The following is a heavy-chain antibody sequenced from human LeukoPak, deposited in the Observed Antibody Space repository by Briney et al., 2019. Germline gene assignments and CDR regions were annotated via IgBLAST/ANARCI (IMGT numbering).Heavy chain of an antibody. CDR1: GFTFSSYW. J-gene: IGHJ4*02. CDR2: IKQDGSEK. D-gene: IGHD3-16*02. CDR3: ARGVWGSYRPCISSGYLDY. Sequence: PGGSLRLSCAASGFTFSSYWMSWVRQAPGKGLEWVANIKQDGSEKYYVDSVKGRFTISRDNAKNSLYLQMNSLRAEDTAVYCCARGVWGSYRPCISSGYLDYWGQGTLVTVSS. V-gene: IGHV3-7*01.